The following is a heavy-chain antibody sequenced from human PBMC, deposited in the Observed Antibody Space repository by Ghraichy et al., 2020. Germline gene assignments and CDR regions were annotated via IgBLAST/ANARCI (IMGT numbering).Heavy chain of an antibody. V-gene: IGHV4-61*01. CDR3: ARDYYGSGSYFGWFDP. CDR2: IYYTGGT. D-gene: IGHD3-10*01. J-gene: IGHJ5*02. CDR1: GDSVSSGSFY. Sequence: SEPLSLTCSVSGDSVSSGSFYWSWIRQTPGKGLEWIGYIYYTGGTNYNPSLKSRVTLSVDTSKNQFSLKMTSLTAADTAVYYCARDYYGSGSYFGWFDPWGQGTLVTVSS.